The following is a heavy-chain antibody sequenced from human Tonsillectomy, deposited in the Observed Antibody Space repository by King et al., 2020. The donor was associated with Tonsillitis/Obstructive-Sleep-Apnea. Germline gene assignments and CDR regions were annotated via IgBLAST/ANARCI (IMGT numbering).Heavy chain of an antibody. CDR1: GGSISSYY. D-gene: IGHD2-15*01. CDR3: AREGVVAATSYYYYYGVDV. Sequence: QVQLQESGPGLVKPSETLSLTCTVSGGSISSYYWSWIRQPAGKGLEWIGRIYTSGSTNYNPSLKSRVTMSVDTSKNQFSLKLSSVTAADTAVYYCAREGVVAATSYYYYYGVDVWGQGTTVTVSS. V-gene: IGHV4-4*07. CDR2: IYTSGST. J-gene: IGHJ6*02.